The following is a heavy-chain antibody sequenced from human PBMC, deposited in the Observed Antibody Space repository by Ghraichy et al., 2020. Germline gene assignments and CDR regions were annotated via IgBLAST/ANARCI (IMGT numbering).Heavy chain of an antibody. Sequence: GESLNISCAPSGFTFSDYAMHWIRQAPGKGLEWLTLISYDGGHKYYADSVKGRFTISRDNSKNTLYLQMSSLRPDDTATYYCARDPYYYDSSGPFTDWGQGTLVTVSS. V-gene: IGHV3-30*04. J-gene: IGHJ4*02. CDR2: ISYDGGHK. CDR1: GFTFSDYA. D-gene: IGHD3-22*01. CDR3: ARDPYYYDSSGPFTD.